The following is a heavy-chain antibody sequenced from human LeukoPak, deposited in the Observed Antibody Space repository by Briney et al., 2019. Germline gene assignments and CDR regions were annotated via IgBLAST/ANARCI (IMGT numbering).Heavy chain of an antibody. Sequence: ASVKVSCKASGYTFTSYGISWVRQAPGQGLEWMGWISAYNGNTNYAQKLQGRVTMTTDTSTSTAYMELRSLRADDTAVYYCARRSRYYYGSGSYEDYWGQGTLVTVSS. CDR3: ARRSRYYYGSGSYEDY. CDR1: GYTFTSYG. D-gene: IGHD3-10*01. J-gene: IGHJ4*02. CDR2: ISAYNGNT. V-gene: IGHV1-18*01.